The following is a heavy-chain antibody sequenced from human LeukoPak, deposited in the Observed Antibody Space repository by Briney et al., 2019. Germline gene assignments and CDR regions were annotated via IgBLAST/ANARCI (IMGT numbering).Heavy chain of an antibody. CDR3: AREDPRDGYNLGAFDI. CDR2: TSSSSTYK. Sequence: GGSLRLSCAASGFTFSSYSMNWVRQAPGKGLEWVSSTSSSSTYKYYADSVKGRFTISRDNAKNSLFLQMNSLRAEDTAVYYCAREDPRDGYNLGAFDIWGQGTMDTVSS. J-gene: IGHJ3*02. V-gene: IGHV3-21*01. CDR1: GFTFSSYS. D-gene: IGHD5-24*01.